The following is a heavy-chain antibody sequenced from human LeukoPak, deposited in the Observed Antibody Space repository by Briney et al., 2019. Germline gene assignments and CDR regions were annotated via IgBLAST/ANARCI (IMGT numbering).Heavy chain of an antibody. CDR3: ARRVQPRRYCSSTSCYDMDGLDKGDYWYFDL. J-gene: IGHJ2*01. Sequence: PSETLSLTCTVSGYSIGSGYYWGWIRQPPGKGLEWIGSIYHSGSTYYNPSLKSRVTISVDTSKNQFSLKLSSVTAADTAVYYCARRVQPRRYCSSTSCYDMDGLDKGDYWYFDLWGRGTLVTVSS. CDR1: GYSIGSGYY. V-gene: IGHV4-38-2*02. D-gene: IGHD2-2*01. CDR2: IYHSGST.